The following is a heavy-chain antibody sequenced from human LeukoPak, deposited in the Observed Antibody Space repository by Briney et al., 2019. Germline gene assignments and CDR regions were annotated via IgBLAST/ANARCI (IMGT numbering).Heavy chain of an antibody. D-gene: IGHD5/OR15-5a*01. CDR3: ARDSTYPYYGMDV. CDR1: GFTFSDYY. Sequence: PGGSLRLSCAASGFTFSDYYMSWIRQAPGKGLEWVSYISSSGSTIYYADSVKGRFTISRDNAENSLYLQMNSLRAEDTAVYYCARDSTYPYYGMDVWGQGTTVTVSS. V-gene: IGHV3-11*01. CDR2: ISSSGSTI. J-gene: IGHJ6*02.